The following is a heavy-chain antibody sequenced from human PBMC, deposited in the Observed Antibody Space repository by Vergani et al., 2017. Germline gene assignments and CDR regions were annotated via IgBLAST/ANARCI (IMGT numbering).Heavy chain of an antibody. Sequence: EVQLVESGGGLVPPGRSLRLSCTASGFTFGDYAMSWFRQAPGKGLEWVGFIRSKAYGGPTEYAASVKGRVTITRDDSKSIAYLQMNSLKTEDTAVYYCTTSDGYDYDSSGSSFDYWGQGTLVTGSS. CDR2: IRSKAYGGPT. D-gene: IGHD3-22*01. J-gene: IGHJ4*02. CDR3: TTSDGYDYDSSGSSFDY. CDR1: GFTFGDYA. V-gene: IGHV3-49*03.